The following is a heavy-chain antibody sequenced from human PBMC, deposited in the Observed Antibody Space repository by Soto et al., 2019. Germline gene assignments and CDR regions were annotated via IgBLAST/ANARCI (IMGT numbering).Heavy chain of an antibody. D-gene: IGHD2-2*01. J-gene: IGHJ6*02. Sequence: GGSLRLSCAASGFTSSSYAMSWVRQAPGKGLEWVSAISGSGGSTYYADSVKGRFTISRDNSKNTLYLQMNSLRAEDAAVYYCAKADQWIVVVPHPYGMDVWGQGTTVTVSS. V-gene: IGHV3-23*01. CDR1: GFTSSSYA. CDR2: ISGSGGST. CDR3: AKADQWIVVVPHPYGMDV.